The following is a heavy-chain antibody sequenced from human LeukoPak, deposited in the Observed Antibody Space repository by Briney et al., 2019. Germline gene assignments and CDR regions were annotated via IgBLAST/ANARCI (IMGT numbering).Heavy chain of an antibody. Sequence: SVKDSCKASRGTLSSYAISGVRQTPGQELEWMGGIIPIFGTANYAQKFQGRVTITADESTSTAYMELSSLRSEDTAVYYCARATYGDFQYYFDYWGQGTLVTVSS. CDR3: ARATYGDFQYYFDY. CDR2: IIPIFGTA. D-gene: IGHD4-17*01. CDR1: RGTLSSYA. J-gene: IGHJ4*02. V-gene: IGHV1-69*13.